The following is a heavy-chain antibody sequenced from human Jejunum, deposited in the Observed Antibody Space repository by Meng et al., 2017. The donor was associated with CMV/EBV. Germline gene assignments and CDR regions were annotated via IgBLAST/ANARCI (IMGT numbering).Heavy chain of an antibody. J-gene: IGHJ6*02. V-gene: IGHV3-30*02. CDR1: NYG. CDR3: AGRPGVAVAGTYYYYYGMDV. CDR2: IRKDGSDK. Sequence: NYGMHWVRQAPGKGLEWVAFIRKDGSDKFYADSVKGRFTISRDNFKDTLYLQMGSLRTEDMAVYYCAGRPGVAVAGTYYYYYGMDVWGQGTTVTVSS. D-gene: IGHD6-19*01.